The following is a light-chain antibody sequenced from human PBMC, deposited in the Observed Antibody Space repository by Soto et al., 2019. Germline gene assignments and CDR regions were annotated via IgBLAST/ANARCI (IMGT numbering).Light chain of an antibody. CDR1: SSDVGSYNL. J-gene: IGLJ2*01. V-gene: IGLV2-23*01. Sequence: QSVLSQPASVSGSPGQSITISCTGSSSDVGSYNLVSWYQHHPGKAPKLMIYEGSKRPSGVSNRFSGSKSGNTASLTIYGLQTEDEADYYCCSYAGSSNLVAFGGGTKLTVL. CDR3: CSYAGSSNLVA. CDR2: EGS.